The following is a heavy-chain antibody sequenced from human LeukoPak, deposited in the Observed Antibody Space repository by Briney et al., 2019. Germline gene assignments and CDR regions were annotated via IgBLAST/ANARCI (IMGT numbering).Heavy chain of an antibody. D-gene: IGHD3-22*01. V-gene: IGHV4-34*01. J-gene: IGHJ4*02. Sequence: SETLSLTCAVYGGSFSGYYWSWIRQPPGKGLEWIGEINHSGSTNYNPSLKSRVTISVDTSKNQFSLKLSSVTAADTAVYYCATITYYYDSSGYYVYYFDYWGQGTLVTVSS. CDR3: ATITYYYDSSGYYVYYFDY. CDR2: INHSGST. CDR1: GGSFSGYY.